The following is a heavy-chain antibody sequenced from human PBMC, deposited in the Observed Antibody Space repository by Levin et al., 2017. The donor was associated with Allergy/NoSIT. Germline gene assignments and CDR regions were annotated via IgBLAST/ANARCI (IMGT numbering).Heavy chain of an antibody. CDR1: GGSISSSSYY. Sequence: PGGSLRLSCTVSGGSISSSSYYWGWIRQPPGKGLEWIGSIYYSGSTYYNPSLKSRVTISVDTSKNQFSLKLSSVTAADTAVYYCARQTDYGSGSYYILFDYWGQGTLVTVSS. J-gene: IGHJ4*02. CDR2: IYYSGST. CDR3: ARQTDYGSGSYYILFDY. V-gene: IGHV4-39*01. D-gene: IGHD3-10*01.